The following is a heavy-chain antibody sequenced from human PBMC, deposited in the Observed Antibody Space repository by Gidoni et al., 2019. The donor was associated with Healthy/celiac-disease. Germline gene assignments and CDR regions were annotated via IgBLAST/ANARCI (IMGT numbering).Heavy chain of an antibody. CDR3: ARDNTGFYYYYYYMDV. V-gene: IGHV3-7*03. D-gene: IGHD5-18*01. CDR1: GFTFSSYW. Sequence: EVQLVESGGGLVQPGGSLSLSCAASGFTFSSYWMSWVRQAPGKGLEWVANIKQDGSEKYYVDSVKGRFTISRDNAKNSLYLQMNSLRAEDTAVYYCARDNTGFYYYYYYMDVWGKGTTVTVSS. CDR2: IKQDGSEK. J-gene: IGHJ6*03.